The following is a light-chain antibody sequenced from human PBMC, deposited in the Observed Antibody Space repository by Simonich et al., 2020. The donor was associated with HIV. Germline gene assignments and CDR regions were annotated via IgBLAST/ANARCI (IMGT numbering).Light chain of an antibody. Sequence: QSALTPPRSVSGSPGQSVTISCTGTSSDVGGCNYVSWYQPHPGKAPKFMIYHVLKRPSGVPDRFSGSKSGNTASLTISGLQAEDEADYYCFSYAGGYWVFGGGTKLTVL. J-gene: IGLJ3*02. CDR1: SSDVGGCNY. V-gene: IGLV2-11*01. CDR3: FSYAGGYWV. CDR2: HVL.